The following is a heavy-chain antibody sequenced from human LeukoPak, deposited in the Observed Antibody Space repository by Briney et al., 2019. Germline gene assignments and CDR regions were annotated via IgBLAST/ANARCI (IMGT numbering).Heavy chain of an antibody. CDR1: GCTFSRYA. Sequence: GGSLRLSCAASGCTFSRYAMSWVRQAPGKGLEWVSAISGSVGSTYYADSVKGRFTISRDNSKNTLYLQMNSLRADDTAISYCAKDRRRVVVVVAATADDHWGQGTLVTVSS. V-gene: IGHV3-23*01. CDR3: AKDRRRVVVVVAATADDH. D-gene: IGHD2-15*01. J-gene: IGHJ5*02. CDR2: ISGSVGST.